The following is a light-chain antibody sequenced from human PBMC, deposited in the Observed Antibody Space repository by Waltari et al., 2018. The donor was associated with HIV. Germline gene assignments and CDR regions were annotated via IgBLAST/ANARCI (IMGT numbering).Light chain of an antibody. V-gene: IGLV3-1*01. Sequence: SYELTQPPSLSVPPGQTASITCSGDTLGDPYASWYQQTPGQSPVLVIHQNNKRPSGIPARFSGSNSGDPAALTISGTQAVDEAHYYCQAWDSSSAVVFGGGTKLTVL. CDR1: TLGDPY. J-gene: IGLJ3*02. CDR3: QAWDSSSAVV. CDR2: QNN.